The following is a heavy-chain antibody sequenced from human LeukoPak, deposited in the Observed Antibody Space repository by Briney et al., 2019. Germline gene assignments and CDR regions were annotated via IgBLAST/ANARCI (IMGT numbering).Heavy chain of an antibody. J-gene: IGHJ4*02. D-gene: IGHD1-26*01. CDR2: IYYSGST. CDR3: ARGGSYYGY. CDR1: GGSISSYY. V-gene: IGHV4-59*08. Sequence: SETLSLTCSVSGGSISSYYWSWLRQPPGKGLEWIGNIYYSGSTNYNPSLKSRVTISVDTSKSQFSLQLSSVTAADTAVYYCARGGSYYGYWGQGTLVTVSS.